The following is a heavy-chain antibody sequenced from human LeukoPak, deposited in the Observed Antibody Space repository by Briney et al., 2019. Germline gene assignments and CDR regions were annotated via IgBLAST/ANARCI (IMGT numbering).Heavy chain of an antibody. J-gene: IGHJ5*02. CDR3: ARRSGGYYSNWFDP. CDR1: GGSISSYY. CDR2: ISYSGST. Sequence: SETLSLTCTVSGGSISSYYWSWIRQPPGKGLEWIGYISYSGSTNYNPSLKSRVTISVDTSKNQFSLKLSSVTAADTAVYYCARRSGGYYSNWFDPWGQGTLVTVSS. V-gene: IGHV4-59*08. D-gene: IGHD3-10*01.